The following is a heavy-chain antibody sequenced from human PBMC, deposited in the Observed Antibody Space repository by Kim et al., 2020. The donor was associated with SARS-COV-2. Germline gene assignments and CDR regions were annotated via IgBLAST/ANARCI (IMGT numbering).Heavy chain of an antibody. V-gene: IGHV4-31*03. Sequence: LSLTCTVSGGSISSGGYYWSWIRQHPGKGLEWIGYIYYSGSTYYNPSLKSRVTISVDTSKNQFSLKLSSVTAADTAVYYCARARAITMIVVVTIDAFDIWGQGTMVTVSS. CDR1: GGSISSGGYY. D-gene: IGHD3-22*01. CDR3: ARARAITMIVVVTIDAFDI. J-gene: IGHJ3*02. CDR2: IYYSGST.